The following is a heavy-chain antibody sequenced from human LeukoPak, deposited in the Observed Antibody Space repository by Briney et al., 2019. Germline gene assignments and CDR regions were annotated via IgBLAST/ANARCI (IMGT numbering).Heavy chain of an antibody. CDR2: IYTSGGT. V-gene: IGHV4-4*09. J-gene: IGHJ4*02. D-gene: IGHD6-6*01. Sequence: SETLSLTCTVSGDSISSYYWSWIRQPPGKGLEWIGYIYTSGGTNYIPSLKGRVTISIDTSKNQFSLKLSSGTAAGSAVYYCARLTRLSTSPDRYYLDYWGQGTLVTVSS. CDR1: GDSISSYY. CDR3: ARLTRLSTSPDRYYLDY.